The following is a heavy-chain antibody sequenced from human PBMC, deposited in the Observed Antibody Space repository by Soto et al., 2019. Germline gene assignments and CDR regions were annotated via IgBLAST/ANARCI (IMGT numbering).Heavy chain of an antibody. D-gene: IGHD3-3*01. CDR2: ISAYNGNT. J-gene: IGHJ6*02. CDR1: GYTFTSYG. Sequence: ASVKVSCNASGYTFTSYGISWVRQAPGQGREGMGWISAYNGNTNYAQKLQGRVTMTTDTYTSTAYKELRSLRAGDTAVYYCARDALRFLEWLLLHPYYYGMDVWGQGTTATVSS. V-gene: IGHV1-18*01. CDR3: ARDALRFLEWLLLHPYYYGMDV.